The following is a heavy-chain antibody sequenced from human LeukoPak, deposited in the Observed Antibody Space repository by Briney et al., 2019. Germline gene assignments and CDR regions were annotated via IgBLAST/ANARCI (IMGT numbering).Heavy chain of an antibody. Sequence: ASVKVSCKASGYTFTSYYMHWVRQAPGQGLEWMGIINPSGGSTSYAQKFQGRVTMTRDMSTSTVYMELSRLRSDDTAVYYCARGPTVALYDSQDHDYWGQGTLVTVSS. CDR1: GYTFTSYY. CDR2: INPSGGST. CDR3: ARGPTVALYDSQDHDY. D-gene: IGHD2-15*01. J-gene: IGHJ4*02. V-gene: IGHV1-46*01.